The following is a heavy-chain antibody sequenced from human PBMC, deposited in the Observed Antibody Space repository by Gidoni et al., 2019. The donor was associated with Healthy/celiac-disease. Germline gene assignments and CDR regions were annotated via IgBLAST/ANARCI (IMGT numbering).Heavy chain of an antibody. J-gene: IGHJ5*02. V-gene: IGHV3-23*01. CDR1: GFTFSSYA. CDR3: AELGWGGYYL. Sequence: EVQLLESGGGLVQPGGSLRLSCSASGFTFSSYAMCWVRQAPGKGLEWVSAISGSGGSTYYADSVKGRFTISRDNSKNTLYLQMNSLRAEDTAVYYCAELGWGGYYLWGQGTLVTVSS. CDR2: ISGSGGST. D-gene: IGHD3-3*01.